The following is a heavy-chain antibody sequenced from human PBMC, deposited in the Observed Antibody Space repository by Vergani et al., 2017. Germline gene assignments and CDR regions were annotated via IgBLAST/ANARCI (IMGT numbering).Heavy chain of an antibody. CDR1: GFTSSYYG. CDR3: ATKSCGTPGCQIGYFRE. D-gene: IGHD1-1*01. CDR2: ISYDGTQK. J-gene: IGHJ1*01. Sequence: QVHLVESGGGVVQPGRSLRLSCVVSGFTSSYYGMHWVRQAPGNGLEWVAVISYDGTQKYYADFVKGRFTISRDNSKSTLYLQMNSLRTEDTAVYYCATKSCGTPGCQIGYFREWGQGTLVTVSS. V-gene: IGHV3-30*03.